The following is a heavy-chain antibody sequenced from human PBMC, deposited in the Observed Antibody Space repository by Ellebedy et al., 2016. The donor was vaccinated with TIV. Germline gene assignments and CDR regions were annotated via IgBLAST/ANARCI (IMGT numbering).Heavy chain of an antibody. D-gene: IGHD6-19*01. CDR3: AKDLGGPIAVTSYYYMDV. CDR2: ISGSGGST. J-gene: IGHJ6*03. CDR1: GFTFSSYA. Sequence: GESLKISXAASGFTFSSYAMSWVRQAPGKGLEWVSAISGSGGSTYYADSVKGRFTISRDNSKNTVYLQMNSLRAEDTAVYFCAKDLGGPIAVTSYYYMDVWGKGTTLTVSS. V-gene: IGHV3-23*01.